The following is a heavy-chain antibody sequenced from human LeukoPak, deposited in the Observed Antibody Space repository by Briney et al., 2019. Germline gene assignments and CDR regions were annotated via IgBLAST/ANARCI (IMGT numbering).Heavy chain of an antibody. V-gene: IGHV3-23*01. Sequence: GGSLRLSCAASGFTFSSYAMSWVRQAPGKGLEWVSAISGRGGSTYYADSVKGRFTISRDNSKNTLYLQMNSLRAEDTAVYYCAKTTEYYYDSSGYLRYWGQGTLVTVSS. CDR2: ISGRGGST. CDR1: GFTFSSYA. CDR3: AKTTEYYYDSSGYLRY. J-gene: IGHJ4*02. D-gene: IGHD3-22*01.